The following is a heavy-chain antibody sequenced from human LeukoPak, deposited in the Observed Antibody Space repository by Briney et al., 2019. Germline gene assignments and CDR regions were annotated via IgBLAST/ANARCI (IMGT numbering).Heavy chain of an antibody. CDR2: ISGSNGNT. V-gene: IGHV1-18*04. Sequence: ASVKVSCKTSGYTFTTYGISWVRQAPGQGLEWMGWISGSNGNTKYAQKVQGRVTMTTDTSTTTAYMGVRSLRSDDTAVYYCARDRDRMVQGVTALFDYWGQGTLVTVSS. CDR3: ARDRDRMVQGVTALFDY. CDR1: GYTFTTYG. J-gene: IGHJ4*02. D-gene: IGHD3-10*01.